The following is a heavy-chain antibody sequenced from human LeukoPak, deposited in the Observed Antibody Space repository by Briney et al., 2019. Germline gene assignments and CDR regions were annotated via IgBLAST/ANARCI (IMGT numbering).Heavy chain of an antibody. J-gene: IGHJ4*02. CDR2: IFYSGST. CDR3: AREQGYCSSTSQKRRSPRTFDY. CDR1: GGSISSGDYY. D-gene: IGHD2-2*01. V-gene: IGHV4-61*08. Sequence: PSQTLSLTCTVSGGSISSGDYYWSWIRQPPGKGLEWIGYIFYSGSTNYNPSLKSRVTISVDTSKNQFSLKLSSVTAADTAVYYCAREQGYCSSTSQKRRSPRTFDYWGQGTLVTVSS.